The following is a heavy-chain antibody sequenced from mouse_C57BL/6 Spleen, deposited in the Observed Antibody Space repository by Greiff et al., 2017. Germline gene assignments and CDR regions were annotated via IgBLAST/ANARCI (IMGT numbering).Heavy chain of an antibody. Sequence: QVQLQQPGAVLVRPGTSVKLSCKASGYTFTSYWMHWVKQRHGKGLEWIGVIDPSDSYTNYKQKFKGKATLTVDTSSSTAYMQLSSLTSEDSAVSYFDYGNCTWFAYWGQGTLVTVSA. CDR2: IDPSDSYT. CDR1: GYTFTSYW. D-gene: IGHD2-1*01. J-gene: IGHJ3*01. CDR3: DYGNCTWFAY. V-gene: IGHV1-59*01.